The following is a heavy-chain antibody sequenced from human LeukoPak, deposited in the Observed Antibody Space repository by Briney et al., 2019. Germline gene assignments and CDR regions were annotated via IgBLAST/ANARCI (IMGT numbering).Heavy chain of an antibody. CDR2: IYPRGST. J-gene: IGHJ4*02. Sequence: SETLSLTCTVSGGSISRYYWSWIRQPAGKGLEWIGRIYPRGSTNDNPSLKTRVTMSLDTSKNQFSLKLSSVTAADTAVYYCARGVGATTSLLHWGQGTLVTVSS. V-gene: IGHV4-4*07. CDR3: ARGVGATTSLLH. CDR1: GGSISRYY. D-gene: IGHD1-26*01.